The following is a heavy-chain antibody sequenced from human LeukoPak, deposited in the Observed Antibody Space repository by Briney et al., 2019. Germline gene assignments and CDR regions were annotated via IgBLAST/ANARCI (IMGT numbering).Heavy chain of an antibody. CDR1: GGSISSSSYY. CDR2: IYYSGST. CDR3: ARQRGGSYGT. J-gene: IGHJ5*02. V-gene: IGHV4-39*01. Sequence: PSETLSLTCTVSGGSISSSSYYWGWIRQPPGKGLEWIGSIYYSGSTYYNPSLKSRVTISVDTSKNQFSLKLSSVTAADTAVYYCARQRGGSYGTWGQGTLVTVSS. D-gene: IGHD5-18*01.